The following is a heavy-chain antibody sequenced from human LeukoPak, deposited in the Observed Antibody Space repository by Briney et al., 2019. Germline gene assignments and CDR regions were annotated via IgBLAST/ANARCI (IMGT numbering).Heavy chain of an antibody. J-gene: IGHJ4*02. D-gene: IGHD1-26*01. CDR2: ISSSGTYI. CDR3: VKDLMGGSYVSVD. Sequence: KSGGSLRLSCAASGFTFSSYSMNWVRQAPGKGLEWVSCISSSGTYIYYADSVKGRFTVSRDNAKNSLYLQMNSLRAEDTAVYYCVKDLMGGSYVSVDWGQGTLVTVSS. V-gene: IGHV3-21*01. CDR1: GFTFSSYS.